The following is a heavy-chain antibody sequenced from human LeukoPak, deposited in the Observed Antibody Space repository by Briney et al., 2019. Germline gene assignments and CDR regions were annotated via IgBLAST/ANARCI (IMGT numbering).Heavy chain of an antibody. V-gene: IGHV4-39*07. CDR1: GGSISSSSYY. D-gene: IGHD6-19*01. J-gene: IGHJ5*02. Sequence: SETLSLTCTVSGGSISSSSYYWGWIRQPPGKGLEWIGSIYYSGSTYYNPSLKSRVTISVDTSKNQFSLKLSSVTAADTAVYYCARQAVAVSRGPWFDPWGQGTLVTVSS. CDR2: IYYSGST. CDR3: ARQAVAVSRGPWFDP.